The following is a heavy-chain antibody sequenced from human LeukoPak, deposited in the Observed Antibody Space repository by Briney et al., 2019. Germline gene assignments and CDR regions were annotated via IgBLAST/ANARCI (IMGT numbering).Heavy chain of an antibody. D-gene: IGHD2-2*01. V-gene: IGHV3-21*01. Sequence: GRSLRLSCTASGFTFSSYSMNWVRQAPGKGLEWVSSISSSSSYIYYADSVKGRFTISRDNAKNSLYLQMNSLRAEDTAVYYCARETADIVVVLAATYGMDVWGKGTTVTVSS. CDR3: ARETADIVVVLAATYGMDV. CDR1: GFTFSSYS. J-gene: IGHJ6*04. CDR2: ISSSSSYI.